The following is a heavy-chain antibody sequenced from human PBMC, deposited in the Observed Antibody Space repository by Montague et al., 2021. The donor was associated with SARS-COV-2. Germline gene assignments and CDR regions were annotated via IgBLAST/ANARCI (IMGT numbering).Heavy chain of an antibody. CDR3: ARGTGYDYYFDC. V-gene: IGHV4-59*01. D-gene: IGHD5-12*01. CDR2: IYYNTGNT. Sequence: SETLSLTCSVSGGSISDYYWNWIRQPPGKGLEWIGYIYYNTGNTIYNPSFQVRVTISLDTSKNQFSLTLSSVTAADTALYFCARGTGYDYYFDCWGLGTLVTVSS. CDR1: GGSISDYY. J-gene: IGHJ4*02.